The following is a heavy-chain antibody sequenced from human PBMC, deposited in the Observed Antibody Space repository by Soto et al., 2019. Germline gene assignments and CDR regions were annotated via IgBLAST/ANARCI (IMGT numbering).Heavy chain of an antibody. CDR1: GYTFTGYY. CDR3: AVKTEGIAAAGPYFQH. Sequence: GASVKASCKASGYTFTGYYMHWVRQAPGQGLEWMGWINPNSGGTNYAQKFQGWVTMTRDTSISTAYMELSRLRSDDTAVYYCAVKTEGIAAAGPYFQHWGQGTLVTVSS. CDR2: INPNSGGT. D-gene: IGHD6-13*01. J-gene: IGHJ1*01. V-gene: IGHV1-2*04.